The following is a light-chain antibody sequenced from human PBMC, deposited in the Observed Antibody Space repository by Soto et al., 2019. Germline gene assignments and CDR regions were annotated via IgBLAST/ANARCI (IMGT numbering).Light chain of an antibody. CDR1: QRIDTW. CDR2: KAT. Sequence: DIQMTQSPSTLSASIGDRVTITCRASQRIDTWLAWYQQKPGTAPKLLIYKATILQSGVPSRFSGSGSGTEFTLTISSLQSEDFAVYYCHQYNFWPTFGQGTKVDIK. CDR3: HQYNFWPT. V-gene: IGKV1-5*03. J-gene: IGKJ1*01.